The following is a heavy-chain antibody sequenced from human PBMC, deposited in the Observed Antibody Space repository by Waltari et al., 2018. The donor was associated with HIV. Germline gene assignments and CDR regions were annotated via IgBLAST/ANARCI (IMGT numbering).Heavy chain of an antibody. Sequence: QLRLQESGPRLVKPSETLSLTCSVSGGSISSNVYHWGWIRQSPGKGLAWIGSIYYTGNTYYKPSLKRRVTISIDTSKNQFSLRLTSVTAADTAIYYCVAQDYSDSVDWWGQGTLVTVFS. CDR3: VAQDYSDSVDW. J-gene: IGHJ4*02. CDR1: GGSISSNVYH. D-gene: IGHD4-17*01. V-gene: IGHV4-39*07. CDR2: IYYTGNT.